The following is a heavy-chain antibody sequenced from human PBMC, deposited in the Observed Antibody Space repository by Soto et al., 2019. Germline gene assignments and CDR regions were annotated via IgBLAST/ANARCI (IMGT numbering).Heavy chain of an antibody. CDR1: NGSIDGFY. V-gene: IGHV4-59*07. J-gene: IGHJ5*02. D-gene: IGHD3-10*01. CDR3: ARASGLSIYNGFDP. CDR2: IYFSGST. Sequence: QVLLHESGPGLVKPSDTLSLTCSVSNGSIDGFYWNWIRQSPEKGLEWIGQIYFSGSTIYSPSFKSRVTLSVDSSKSQVALRLTSVTAADTAVYFCARASGLSIYNGFDPWGQGILVSVSS.